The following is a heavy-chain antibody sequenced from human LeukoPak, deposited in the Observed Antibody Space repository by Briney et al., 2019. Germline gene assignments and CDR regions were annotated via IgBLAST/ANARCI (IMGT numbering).Heavy chain of an antibody. Sequence: GSLRLSCAASGITFSSYAMSWVRQAPGKGLEWVSYISSSGSTIYYADSVKGRFTISRDNAKNSLYLQMNSLRAEDTAVYYCAGDYDSSGYYYRSDYWGQGTLVTVSS. CDR1: GITFSSYA. V-gene: IGHV3-48*04. D-gene: IGHD3-22*01. J-gene: IGHJ4*02. CDR3: AGDYDSSGYYYRSDY. CDR2: ISSSGSTI.